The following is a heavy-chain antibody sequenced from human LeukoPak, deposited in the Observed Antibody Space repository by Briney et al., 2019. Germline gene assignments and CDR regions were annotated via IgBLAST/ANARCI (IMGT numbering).Heavy chain of an antibody. D-gene: IGHD2-15*01. CDR3: ARPGQILGYCSGGSCDLDY. CDR1: GYTFTSYA. J-gene: IGHJ4*02. CDR2: INTNIGNP. Sequence: VASVKVSCKASGYTFTSYAMNWVRQAPGQGLEWMGWINTNIGNPTYAQGFTGRFVFSLDASVSTAYLQISSLKAEDTAVYYCARPGQILGYCSGGSCDLDYWGQGTLVTVSS. V-gene: IGHV7-4-1*02.